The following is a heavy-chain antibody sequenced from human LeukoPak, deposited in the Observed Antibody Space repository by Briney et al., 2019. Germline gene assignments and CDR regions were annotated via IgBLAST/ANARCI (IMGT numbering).Heavy chain of an antibody. D-gene: IGHD3-3*01. CDR1: GGSIRSGGYY. CDR3: ARIPAVLSEWIDY. V-gene: IGHV4-39*01. J-gene: IGHJ4*02. CDR2: IYYSGST. Sequence: PSETLSLTCTVSGGSIRSGGYYWGWIRQPPGKGLEWIATIYYSGSTYSNPSLTSRVTISVDTSKNQFSLRLSSVTAADTAVYYCARIPAVLSEWIDYWGQGTLVTVSS.